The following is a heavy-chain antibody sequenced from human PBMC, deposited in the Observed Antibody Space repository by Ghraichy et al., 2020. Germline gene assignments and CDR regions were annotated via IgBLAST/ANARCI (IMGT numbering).Heavy chain of an antibody. CDR1: GFIFSNYA. Sequence: GGSLRLSCAASGFIFSNYAMSWVRQAPGKGLEWVSSVDYSGVTAYYADSVKGRFTISRDNSKNTLYLQMNTLRAEDTAVYYCAKRFYSGAGSHDYWGQGTLVTVSS. J-gene: IGHJ4*02. D-gene: IGHD3-10*01. CDR2: VDYSGVTA. CDR3: AKRFYSGAGSHDY. V-gene: IGHV3-23*01.